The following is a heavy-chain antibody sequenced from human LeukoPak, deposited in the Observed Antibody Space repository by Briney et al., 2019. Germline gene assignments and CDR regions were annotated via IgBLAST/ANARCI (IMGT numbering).Heavy chain of an antibody. CDR2: FSWNSGSI. D-gene: IGHD6-6*01. Sequence: PGRSLRLSCAASGFTFDDYVMHWVRQAPGKGLEWVSGFSWNSGSIGYADSVKGRFTISRDNAKNSLYLQMNSLRAEDTALYYCVKDIRGIAASDCGMDVWGQGTTVTVSS. CDR3: VKDIRGIAASDCGMDV. J-gene: IGHJ6*02. V-gene: IGHV3-9*01. CDR1: GFTFDDYV.